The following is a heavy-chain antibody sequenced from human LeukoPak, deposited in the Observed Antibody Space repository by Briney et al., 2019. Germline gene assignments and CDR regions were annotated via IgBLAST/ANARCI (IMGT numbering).Heavy chain of an antibody. D-gene: IGHD2-8*01. CDR2: IIPIFGTA. CDR1: GGTFSSYA. J-gene: IGHJ6*03. CDR3: ARGDEVLNYADYYYMDV. Sequence: ASVKVSCKASGGTFSSYAISWVRQAPGQGLEWMGGIIPIFGTANYAQKFQGRVTITTDESTSTAYMELSSLRSEDTAVYYCARGDEVLNYADYYYMDVWGKGTTVTVSS. V-gene: IGHV1-69*05.